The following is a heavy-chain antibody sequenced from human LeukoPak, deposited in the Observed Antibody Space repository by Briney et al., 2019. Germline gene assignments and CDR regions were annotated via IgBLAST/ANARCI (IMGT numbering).Heavy chain of an antibody. Sequence: PGGSLRLSCAASGFTLSSYAMSRVRQAPGKGLEWVSGISGSGGSTYYADSVKGRFTISRDISKNTLYLQMNSLRAEDTAVYYCAKGAYDYIEMGYFDYWGQGTLVTVSS. CDR3: AKGAYDYIEMGYFDY. D-gene: IGHD5-12*01. CDR1: GFTLSSYA. CDR2: ISGSGGST. V-gene: IGHV3-23*01. J-gene: IGHJ4*02.